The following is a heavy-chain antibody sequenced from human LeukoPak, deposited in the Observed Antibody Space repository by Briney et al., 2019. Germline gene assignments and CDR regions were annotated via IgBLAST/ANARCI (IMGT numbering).Heavy chain of an antibody. CDR3: AKVKGWYGEGYFDY. Sequence: GGSLRLSCAASGFAVSSNYVNWVRQAPGKGLEWVSVIYSDGRTYYADSVKGRFTISRDISKNTLFLQMTSLRAEDTAVYYCAKVKGWYGEGYFDYWGQGTLVTVSS. V-gene: IGHV3-53*01. J-gene: IGHJ4*02. D-gene: IGHD3-10*01. CDR2: IYSDGRT. CDR1: GFAVSSNY.